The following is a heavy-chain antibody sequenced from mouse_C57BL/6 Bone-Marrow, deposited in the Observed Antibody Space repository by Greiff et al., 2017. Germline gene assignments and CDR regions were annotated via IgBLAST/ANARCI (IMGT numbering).Heavy chain of an antibody. V-gene: IGHV1-82*01. D-gene: IGHD1-1*02. CDR2: IYPGGGDT. Sequence: VQLQQSGPELVKPGASVKISCKASGYAFSSSWMNWVKQRPGKGLEWIGRIYPGGGDTNYNGKFKGKATLTADKSSSTAYMQLSSLTSEDSAVYFCARRGWESWFGYWGQGTLVTVSA. CDR1: GYAFSSSW. CDR3: ARRGWESWFGY. J-gene: IGHJ3*01.